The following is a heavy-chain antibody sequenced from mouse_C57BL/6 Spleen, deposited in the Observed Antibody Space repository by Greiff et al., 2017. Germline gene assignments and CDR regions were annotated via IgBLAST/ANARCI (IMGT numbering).Heavy chain of an antibody. CDR3: ARRDYLYFDY. J-gene: IGHJ2*01. Sequence: QVQLQQPGAELVMPGASVKLSCKASGYTFTSYWMHWVQQRPGQGLEWIGEIDPSDSYTNYNQKFKGKSTLTVDKSSSTAYMQLSSLTSEDSAVYYCARRDYLYFDYWGQGTTLTVSS. D-gene: IGHD2-4*01. CDR1: GYTFTSYW. V-gene: IGHV1-69*01. CDR2: IDPSDSYT.